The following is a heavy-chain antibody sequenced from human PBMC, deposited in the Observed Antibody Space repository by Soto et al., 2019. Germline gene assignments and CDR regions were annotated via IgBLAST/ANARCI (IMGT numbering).Heavy chain of an antibody. V-gene: IGHV1-18*01. J-gene: IGHJ4*02. CDR2: ISAYNGNT. CDR3: ARDGTYYDFWSGYYGPDY. D-gene: IGHD3-3*01. Sequence: ASVKVSCKASGYTFTSYGISWVRQAPGQGLEWMGWISAYNGNTNYAQKLQGRVTMTTDTSTSTAYMELRSLRSDDTAVYYCARDGTYYDFWSGYYGPDYWGQGTLVTVSS. CDR1: GYTFTSYG.